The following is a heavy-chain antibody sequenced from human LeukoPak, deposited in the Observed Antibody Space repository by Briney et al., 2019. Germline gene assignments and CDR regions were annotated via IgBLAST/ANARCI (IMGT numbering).Heavy chain of an antibody. CDR2: ISWNSGST. Sequence: PGRSLRLSCAASGFTFDDYAMHWVRQTPGKGLEWVSGISWNSGSTGYADSVKGRFTISRDNAKNSLYLQMNSLRAEDTALYYCAKDFHYDILTAYYTFDYWGQGTLVTVSS. CDR1: GFTFDDYA. D-gene: IGHD3-9*01. CDR3: AKDFHYDILTAYYTFDY. V-gene: IGHV3-9*01. J-gene: IGHJ4*02.